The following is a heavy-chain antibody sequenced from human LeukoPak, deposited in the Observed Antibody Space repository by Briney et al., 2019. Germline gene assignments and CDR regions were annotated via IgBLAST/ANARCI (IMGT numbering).Heavy chain of an antibody. D-gene: IGHD5-18*01. CDR1: GFTFDDYA. Sequence: GGSLRFSCAASGFTFDDYAMHWVRQAPGKGLEWVSGISWNSGSIGYADSVKGRFTISRDNAKNSLYLQMNSLRAEDTALYYCAKGFMYTDWGQGTLVTVSS. CDR3: AKGFMYTD. J-gene: IGHJ4*02. V-gene: IGHV3-9*01. CDR2: ISWNSGSI.